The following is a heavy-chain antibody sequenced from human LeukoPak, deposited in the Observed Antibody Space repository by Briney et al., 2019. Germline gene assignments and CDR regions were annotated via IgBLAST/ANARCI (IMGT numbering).Heavy chain of an antibody. Sequence: GGSLRLSCAASGFTFSSFAMHWVRQAPGKGLEWVALISYDGSNKYYADSVKGRFTISRDNSKNTLYLQMNSLRAEDTAVYYCASLYYGDSDFFDYWGQGTLVTVSS. J-gene: IGHJ4*02. V-gene: IGHV3-30*04. CDR2: ISYDGSNK. D-gene: IGHD4-17*01. CDR1: GFTFSSFA. CDR3: ASLYYGDSDFFDY.